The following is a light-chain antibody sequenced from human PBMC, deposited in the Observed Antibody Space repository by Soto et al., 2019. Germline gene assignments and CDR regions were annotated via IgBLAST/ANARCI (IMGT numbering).Light chain of an antibody. CDR3: AAWDDSLNGPV. V-gene: IGLV1-44*01. J-gene: IGLJ2*01. CDR2: YSN. Sequence: QSVLTQPPSVSGTPGQRVTISCSGSRSNIGDNTVNWYQQLPGKAPKLLVYYSNQRPSGVPDRFSGSKSGTSASLAISGLQSEDEADYYCAAWDDSLNGPVFGGGTQLTVL. CDR1: RSNIGDNT.